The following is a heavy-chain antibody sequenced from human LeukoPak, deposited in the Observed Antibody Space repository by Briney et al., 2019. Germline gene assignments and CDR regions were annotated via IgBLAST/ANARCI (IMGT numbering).Heavy chain of an antibody. CDR2: INGDGRSS. CDR1: GFTFTTYW. V-gene: IGHV3-74*01. CDR3: ARTSPTSHFDF. J-gene: IGHJ4*02. Sequence: GGSLRLSCAASGFTFTTYWMHWVRQAPGKGLVWVSRINGDGRSSNYADSVKGRFTITRDNARNTLYLQMNSLRAEDTALYYCARTSPTSHFDFWGQGTLVTVSS. D-gene: IGHD3-16*01.